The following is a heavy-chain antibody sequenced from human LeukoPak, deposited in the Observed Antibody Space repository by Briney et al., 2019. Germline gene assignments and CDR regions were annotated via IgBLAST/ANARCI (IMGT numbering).Heavy chain of an antibody. Sequence: GGSLRLSCAASGFTFDDYAMHWVRQAPGKGLEWVSGISWNSGSIGYADSVKGRFTISRDNATNSLYLQMNSLRAEDTALYYCAKDIGGDYWYFDLWGRGTLVTVSS. D-gene: IGHD2-21*01. CDR2: ISWNSGSI. J-gene: IGHJ2*01. CDR1: GFTFDDYA. CDR3: AKDIGGDYWYFDL. V-gene: IGHV3-9*01.